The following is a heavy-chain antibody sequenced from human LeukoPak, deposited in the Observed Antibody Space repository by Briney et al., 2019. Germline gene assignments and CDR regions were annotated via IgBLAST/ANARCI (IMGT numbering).Heavy chain of an antibody. J-gene: IGHJ4*02. CDR2: IYYSRST. Sequence: SETLSLTCTVSGGSISSSSYYWGWIRQPPGKGLEWIGSIYYSRSTYYNPSLKSRVTISVDTSKNQFSLKLSSVTAADTAVYYCARDTYYYDSSGYFGYFDYWGQGTLVTVSS. CDR1: GGSISSSSYY. CDR3: ARDTYYYDSSGYFGYFDY. D-gene: IGHD3-22*01. V-gene: IGHV4-39*02.